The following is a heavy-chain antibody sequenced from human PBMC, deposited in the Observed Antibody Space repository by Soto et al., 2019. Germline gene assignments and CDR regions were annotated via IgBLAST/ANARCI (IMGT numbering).Heavy chain of an antibody. V-gene: IGHV4-31*03. J-gene: IGHJ3*02. Sequence: SETLSLTCTVSGGSISSGGYYWSWIRQHPGKGLEWIGYIYYSGSTYYNPSLKSRVTISVDTSKNQFSLKLSSVTAADTAVYYCARDLGCSGGSCYWGDAFDIWGQWTMVTVS. CDR2: IYYSGST. CDR1: GGSISSGGYY. CDR3: ARDLGCSGGSCYWGDAFDI. D-gene: IGHD2-15*01.